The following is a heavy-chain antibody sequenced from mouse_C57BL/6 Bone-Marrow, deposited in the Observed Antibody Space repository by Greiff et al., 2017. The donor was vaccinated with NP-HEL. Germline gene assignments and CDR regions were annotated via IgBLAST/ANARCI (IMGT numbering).Heavy chain of an antibody. Sequence: VQLQQPGAELVMPGASVKLSCKASGYTFTSYWMHWVKQRPGQGLEWIGEIDPSDSYTNYNQKFKGKSTLTVDKSASTAYMQLSSLTSEDSAVYYCAREGLTTVVATREYFDVWGTGTTVTVSS. J-gene: IGHJ1*03. CDR2: IDPSDSYT. CDR1: GYTFTSYW. D-gene: IGHD1-1*01. V-gene: IGHV1-69*01. CDR3: AREGLTTVVATREYFDV.